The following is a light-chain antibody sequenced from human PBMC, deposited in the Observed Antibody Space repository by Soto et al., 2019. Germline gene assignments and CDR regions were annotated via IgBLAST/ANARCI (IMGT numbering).Light chain of an antibody. V-gene: IGKV3-15*01. CDR3: QQYNNWPPAWT. J-gene: IGKJ1*01. CDR1: QSVSSN. Sequence: EIVMMQSPATLSVSPGERATLSCRASQSVSSNLAWYQQKPGQAPGLLIYGASTRATGIPARFSGSGSGTEFTLTISSLQSEDFAVYYCQQYNNWPPAWTFGQGTKV. CDR2: GAS.